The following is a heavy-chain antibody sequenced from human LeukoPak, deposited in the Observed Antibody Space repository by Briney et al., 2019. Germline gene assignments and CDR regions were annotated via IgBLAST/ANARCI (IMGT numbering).Heavy chain of an antibody. Sequence: ASVKVSCKASGGTSSSYAISWVRQAPGQGLEWMGGIIPIFGTANYAQKFQGRVTITADESTSTAYMELSSLRSEDTAVYYCARDRRDLQLWKTFDYWGQGTLVTVSS. D-gene: IGHD5-18*01. J-gene: IGHJ4*02. CDR1: GGTSSSYA. V-gene: IGHV1-69*13. CDR2: IIPIFGTA. CDR3: ARDRRDLQLWKTFDY.